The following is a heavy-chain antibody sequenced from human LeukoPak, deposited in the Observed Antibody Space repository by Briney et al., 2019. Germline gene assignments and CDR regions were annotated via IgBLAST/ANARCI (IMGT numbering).Heavy chain of an antibody. J-gene: IGHJ5*02. CDR3: ARGTVVRGLFMPKTSVFFDP. CDR1: GDSISSSTYY. D-gene: IGHD3-10*01. V-gene: IGHV4-39*07. Sequence: PSETLSLTCNVSGDSISSSTYYWGWIRQPPGKGLEWIGSISHSGSTYYNSSLKSRVTISLDTSKNQFSLKLNSVTAADTAVYYCARGTVVRGLFMPKTSVFFDPWGQGSLVTVSS. CDR2: ISHSGST.